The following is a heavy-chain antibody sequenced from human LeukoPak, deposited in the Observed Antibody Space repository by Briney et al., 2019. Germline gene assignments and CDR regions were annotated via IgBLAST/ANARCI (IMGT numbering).Heavy chain of an antibody. CDR3: ADGHTKGDWFDP. Sequence: ASVKVSCKASGYTFTSYYMHWVRQAPGQGLEWMGIINPSGGSTSYAQKFQGRVTMTRDTSMSTVYMELSSLRSEDTAVYYCADGHTKGDWFDPWGQGTLVTVSS. CDR1: GYTFTSYY. D-gene: IGHD2-8*01. V-gene: IGHV1-46*01. CDR2: INPSGGST. J-gene: IGHJ5*02.